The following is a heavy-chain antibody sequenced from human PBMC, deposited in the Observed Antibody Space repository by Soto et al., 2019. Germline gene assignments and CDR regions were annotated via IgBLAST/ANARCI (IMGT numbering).Heavy chain of an antibody. J-gene: IGHJ3*01. CDR2: ISTTSSYT. CDR3: ARDDGLSSTHVKAFDL. Sequence: EVQLVESGGGLVEPGGSLRLSCAASGFTFSRYYMNWVRQAPGKGLEWVSSISTTSSYTHYPDSLKGRFTISRDNAKKLLYLQMNSLRAEDTAVYYCARDDGLSSTHVKAFDLCGQVTKVNVSS. D-gene: IGHD2-2*01. CDR1: GFTFSRYY. V-gene: IGHV3-21*02.